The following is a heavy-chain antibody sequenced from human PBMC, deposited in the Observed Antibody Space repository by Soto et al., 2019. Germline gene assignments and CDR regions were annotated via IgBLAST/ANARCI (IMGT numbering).Heavy chain of an antibody. CDR3: PRFGLSQQDVFDF. D-gene: IGHD3-10*01. J-gene: IGHJ3*01. Sequence: GGSLRLSCAASGFTFSSYGMHWVRQAPGKGLEWVAVIWYDGSNKYYADSVKGRFTISRDNSKNTLYLQMNSLRAEDTAVYYCPRFGLSQQDVFDFGGQGTWVPVS. CDR2: IWYDGSNK. V-gene: IGHV3-33*01. CDR1: GFTFSSYG.